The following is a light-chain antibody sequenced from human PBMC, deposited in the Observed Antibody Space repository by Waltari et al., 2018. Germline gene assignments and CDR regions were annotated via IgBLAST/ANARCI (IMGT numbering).Light chain of an antibody. Sequence: ETVLTQSPATLSLSPGERAILSCRASQSISSYLAWYQQKPGQAPRLLIYDATKRATGIPARFSGSGSGTDFTLTISSLEPEDFAVYYCQERSNWPRALTFGEGTKVEI. CDR3: QERSNWPRALT. CDR1: QSISSY. V-gene: IGKV3-11*01. J-gene: IGKJ4*01. CDR2: DAT.